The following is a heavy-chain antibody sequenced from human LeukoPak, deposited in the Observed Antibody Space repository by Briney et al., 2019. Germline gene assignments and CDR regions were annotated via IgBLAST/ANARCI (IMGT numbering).Heavy chain of an antibody. Sequence: GGSLRLSCVVSGFTVRSNYMSWFRQAPGKGLEWVSVIYSGGSTYYADSVKGRFTISRDNSKNTLYLQMNSLRAEDTAVYYCARERGHLDYWGQGTLVTVSS. CDR2: IYSGGST. D-gene: IGHD6-25*01. CDR3: ARERGHLDY. V-gene: IGHV3-66*01. J-gene: IGHJ4*02. CDR1: GFTVRSNY.